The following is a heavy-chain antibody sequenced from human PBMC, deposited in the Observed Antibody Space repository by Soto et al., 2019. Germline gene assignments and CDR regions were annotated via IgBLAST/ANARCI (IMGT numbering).Heavy chain of an antibody. CDR1: GGSFSGYY. Sequence: SETLSLTCAVYGGSFSGYYWSWIRQPPGKGLEWIGEINHSGSTNYNPSLKSRVTISVDTSKNQFSLKLSSVTAADTAVYYCAITIGEWELLRASDIWGQGTMVTVSS. CDR2: INHSGST. D-gene: IGHD1-26*01. CDR3: AITIGEWELLRASDI. J-gene: IGHJ3*02. V-gene: IGHV4-34*01.